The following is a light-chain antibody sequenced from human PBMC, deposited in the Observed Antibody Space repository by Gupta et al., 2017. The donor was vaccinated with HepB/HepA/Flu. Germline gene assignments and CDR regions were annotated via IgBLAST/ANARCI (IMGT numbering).Light chain of an antibody. CDR2: VNT. CDR3: NSFDSSLGGVV. CDR1: SSNIGAGYG. Sequence: QSVLTQPPSVSGAPGQRVTISCTGSSSNIGAGYGVNWYQQLPGTAPKLLIYVNTNRPSGVPDRFAGSKSVTSASRDLTGLQAEDEADYYCNSFDSSLGGVVVGGGTKLTVL. V-gene: IGLV1-40*01. J-gene: IGLJ3*02.